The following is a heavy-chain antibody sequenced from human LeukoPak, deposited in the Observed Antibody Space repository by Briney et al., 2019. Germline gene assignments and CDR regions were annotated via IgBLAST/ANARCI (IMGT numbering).Heavy chain of an antibody. V-gene: IGHV1-24*01. Sequence: ASVKVSCKVSGYTLTELSMHWVRQAPGKGLEWMGGFDPEDGETIYAQKFQGRATMTEDTSTDTAYMELSSLRSEDTAVYYCATHPNYYDSSGYYSALDYWGQGTLVTVSS. CDR3: ATHPNYYDSSGYYSALDY. CDR1: GYTLTELS. CDR2: FDPEDGET. D-gene: IGHD3-22*01. J-gene: IGHJ4*02.